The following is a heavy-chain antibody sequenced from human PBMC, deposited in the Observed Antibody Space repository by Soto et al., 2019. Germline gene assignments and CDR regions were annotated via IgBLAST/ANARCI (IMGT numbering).Heavy chain of an antibody. CDR2: IYTSGST. Sequence: PSETLSLTCTVSGGSISSYYWSWIRQPAGKGLEWIGRIYTSGSTNYNPSLRGRLTISLDTSKNQFSLRLSSVTSADTAVYYCARGLAPTIFGTVPTPNWFDPWGQGTLVTVSS. CDR1: GGSISSYY. J-gene: IGHJ5*02. V-gene: IGHV4-4*07. CDR3: ARGLAPTIFGTVPTPNWFDP. D-gene: IGHD3-3*01.